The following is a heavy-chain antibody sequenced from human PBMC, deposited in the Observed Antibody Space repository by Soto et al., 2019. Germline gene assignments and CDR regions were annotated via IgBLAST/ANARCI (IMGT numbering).Heavy chain of an antibody. V-gene: IGHV5-51*01. CDR3: ARLSIAARHYYYYYGMDV. CDR1: GYSFTSYW. CDR2: IYPGDSDT. J-gene: IGHJ6*02. D-gene: IGHD6-6*01. Sequence: PGESLKISCKGSGYSFTSYWIGWVRQMPGKGLEWMGIIYPGDSDTRYSPSFQGQVTISADKSISTAYLQWSSLKASDTAMYYFARLSIAARHYYYYYGMDVWGQGTTVTVSS.